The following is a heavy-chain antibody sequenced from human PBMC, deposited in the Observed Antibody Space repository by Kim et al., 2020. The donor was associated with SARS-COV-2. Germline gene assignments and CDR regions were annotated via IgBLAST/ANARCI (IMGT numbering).Heavy chain of an antibody. CDR3: ARDRGYYDFWRDGMDV. J-gene: IGHJ6*02. D-gene: IGHD3-3*01. CDR2: IYSGGST. CDR1: GFTVSSNY. Sequence: GGSLRLSCAASGFTVSSNYMSWVRQAPGKGLEWVSVIYSGGSTYYADSVKGRFTISRDNSKNTLYLQMNSLRAEDTAVYYCARDRGYYDFWRDGMDVWGQGTTVTVSS. V-gene: IGHV3-53*01.